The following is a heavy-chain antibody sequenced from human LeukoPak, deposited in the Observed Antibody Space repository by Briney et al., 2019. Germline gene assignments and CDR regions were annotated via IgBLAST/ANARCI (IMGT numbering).Heavy chain of an antibody. Sequence: PSETLSLTCTVSGGSVSSGSYYWSWIRQPPGKGLEWIGEINHSGSTNYNPSLKSRVTISVDTSKNQFSLKLSSVTAADTAVYYCARVRWWRILDYWGQGTLVTVSS. CDR1: GGSVSSGSYY. J-gene: IGHJ4*02. CDR2: INHSGST. D-gene: IGHD2-8*02. CDR3: ARVRWWRILDY. V-gene: IGHV4-61*01.